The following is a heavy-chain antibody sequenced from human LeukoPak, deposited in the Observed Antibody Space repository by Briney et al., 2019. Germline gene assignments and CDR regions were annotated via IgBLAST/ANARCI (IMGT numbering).Heavy chain of an antibody. V-gene: IGHV3-30*18. CDR2: ISYDGSNK. Sequence: GGSLRLSCAASGFTFSSYGMHWARQAPGRGVEWGAVISYDGSNKYYADSVKGRFTISRDNSKNTLYLQMNSLRAEDTAVYYCAKGGFWSGYYGSDFVYWGQGTLVTVSS. D-gene: IGHD3-3*01. CDR1: GFTFSSYG. J-gene: IGHJ4*02. CDR3: AKGGFWSGYYGSDFVY.